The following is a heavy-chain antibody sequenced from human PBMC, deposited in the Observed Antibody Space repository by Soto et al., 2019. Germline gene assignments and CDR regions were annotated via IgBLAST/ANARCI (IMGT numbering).Heavy chain of an antibody. V-gene: IGHV3-74*01. Sequence: EVQLVESGGGLVQPGGSLRLSCATSGFTFSNYWMHWVRQAPGKGLMWVARITPDGSYTSYADSVKGRFTITRDNAKNTLYLQMNGLRAEDTAIYYCAIDLIIGDTPGDDFDYWGQGTLVAVSS. CDR3: AIDLIIGDTPGDDFDY. D-gene: IGHD5-12*01. CDR2: ITPDGSYT. J-gene: IGHJ4*02. CDR1: GFTFSNYW.